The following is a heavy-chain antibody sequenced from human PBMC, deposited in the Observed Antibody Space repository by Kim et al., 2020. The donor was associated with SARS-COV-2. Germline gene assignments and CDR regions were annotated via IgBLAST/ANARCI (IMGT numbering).Heavy chain of an antibody. CDR1: GYTFMNSG. J-gene: IGHJ6*02. CDR2: ISIYNGNT. CDR3: AKTTGAGNYYAMDV. D-gene: IGHD6-13*01. Sequence: ASVKVSCKASGYTFMNSGISWVRQAPGQGLEWMGWISIYNGNTKYGQNFQGRVTMTRDTSTSTAYMELRSLRSDDTAVYYCAKTTGAGNYYAMDVWAQGTTVTVSS. V-gene: IGHV1-18*01.